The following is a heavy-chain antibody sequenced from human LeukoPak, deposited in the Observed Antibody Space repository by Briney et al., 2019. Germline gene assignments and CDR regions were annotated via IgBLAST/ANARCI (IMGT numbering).Heavy chain of an antibody. CDR1: GFTFTIYT. J-gene: IGHJ4*02. CDR3: ARNWRSSSSHFDY. Sequence: GGSLRLSCVASGFTFTIYTMNWVRQAPGKGLEWVSSISSSSGFINYADSVRGRFTISRDNAKNSLYLQMSSLRAEDTAAYYCARNWRSSSSHFDYWGQGTRVTVSS. CDR2: ISSSSGFI. D-gene: IGHD6-6*01. V-gene: IGHV3-21*06.